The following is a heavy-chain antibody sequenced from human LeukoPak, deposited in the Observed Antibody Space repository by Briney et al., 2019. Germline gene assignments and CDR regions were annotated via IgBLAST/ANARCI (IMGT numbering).Heavy chain of an antibody. J-gene: IGHJ3*02. D-gene: IGHD1-26*01. CDR2: INHGGST. V-gene: IGHV4-34*01. CDR3: ARDHPYMSGNYYRTAFHI. Sequence: SETLSLTCAVSGGSFSGHYWNWLRQPPGKGLEWIGEINHGGSTNYNPSLKSRVTISVDTSQNQFSLRLSSVTAADTAVYYCARDHPYMSGNYYRTAFHIWGQGTMVTVSS. CDR1: GGSFSGHY.